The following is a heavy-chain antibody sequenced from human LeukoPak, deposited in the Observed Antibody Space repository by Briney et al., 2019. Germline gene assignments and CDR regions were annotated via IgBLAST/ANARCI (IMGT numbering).Heavy chain of an antibody. CDR3: ARGVGVTQWLVRGSWFDP. V-gene: IGHV4-4*07. D-gene: IGHD6-19*01. CDR1: GGSISSYY. Sequence: KTSETLSVTCTVSGGSISSYYWSWIRQPAGKGLEWIGRIYTSGSTNYNPSLKSRVTMSVDTSKNQFSLKLSSVTAADTAVYYCARGVGVTQWLVRGSWFDPWGQGTLVTVSS. J-gene: IGHJ5*02. CDR2: IYTSGST.